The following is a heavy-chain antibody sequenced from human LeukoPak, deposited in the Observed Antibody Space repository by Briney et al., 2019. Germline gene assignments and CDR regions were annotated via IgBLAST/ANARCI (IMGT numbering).Heavy chain of an antibody. CDR1: GYTSGDYY. CDR2: IKPDSGGT. V-gene: IGHV1-2*02. CDR3: ARGINWFDS. Sequence: ASVKVSCKAPGYTSGDYYIHWVRQAPGQGLEWMGWIKPDSGGTDYAQRFQGRVTMTRDTSIGTAYLELSGLRSDDTAVYYCARGINWFDSWGQGTVVTVSS. J-gene: IGHJ5*01. D-gene: IGHD3-10*01.